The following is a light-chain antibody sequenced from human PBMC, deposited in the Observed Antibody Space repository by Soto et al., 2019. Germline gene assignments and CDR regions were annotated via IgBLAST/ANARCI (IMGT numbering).Light chain of an antibody. CDR1: SGDIGSYNR. V-gene: IGLV2-14*01. CDR3: CSYTNISLTAGV. Sequence: QSALTQPASVSGSPGQSITISCTGTSGDIGSYNRVYWYQQHPGKAPKLIIYEVTDRPSGVSNRFSGSKSGNTASLTITGRQAEDDDEYYCCSYTNISLTAGVFGTGTKLTVL. CDR2: EVT. J-gene: IGLJ1*01.